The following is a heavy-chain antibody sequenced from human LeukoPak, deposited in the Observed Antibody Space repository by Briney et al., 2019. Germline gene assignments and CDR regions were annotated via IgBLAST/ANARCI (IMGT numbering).Heavy chain of an antibody. V-gene: IGHV3-48*03. Sequence: GGSLRLSCAASGFTFSFYEMTWDRQAPGEGLEWVSYISSSGNSIYFADSVKGRFTISRDDAKNSLYLQMNSLRAEDTAVYYCARRLQRDAFDIWGQGTMVTVSS. CDR1: GFTFSFYE. J-gene: IGHJ3*02. CDR3: ARRLQRDAFDI. D-gene: IGHD5-18*01. CDR2: ISSSGNSI.